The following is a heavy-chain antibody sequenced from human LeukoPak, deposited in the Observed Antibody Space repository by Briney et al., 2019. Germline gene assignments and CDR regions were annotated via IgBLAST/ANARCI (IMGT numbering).Heavy chain of an antibody. CDR3: ARDAKRPHYVWGSYLFKYPYYFDY. Sequence: ETLSLTCTVSGGSISSSSYYWGWIRQPPGKGLEWISYISSSSSTIYYADSVKGRFTISRDNAKNSLYLQMNSLRDEDTAVYYCARDAKRPHYVWGSYLFKYPYYFDYWGQGTLVTVSS. D-gene: IGHD3-16*01. J-gene: IGHJ4*02. V-gene: IGHV3-48*02. CDR1: GGSISSSS. CDR2: ISSSSSTI.